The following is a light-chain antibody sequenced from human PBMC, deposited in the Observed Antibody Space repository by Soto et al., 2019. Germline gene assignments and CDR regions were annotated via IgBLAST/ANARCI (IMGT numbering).Light chain of an antibody. Sequence: QSALTQPPSASGSPGQSVTISCTGTSNDVGNYNYVSWYQQHPGKAPKVLISEVSNRPSGVPDRFSGSKSGNMASLTVTGLQAEDEADYYCSSYSGTNNLLIFGGGTKLTVL. V-gene: IGLV2-8*01. CDR1: SNDVGNYNY. J-gene: IGLJ2*01. CDR2: EVS. CDR3: SSYSGTNNLLI.